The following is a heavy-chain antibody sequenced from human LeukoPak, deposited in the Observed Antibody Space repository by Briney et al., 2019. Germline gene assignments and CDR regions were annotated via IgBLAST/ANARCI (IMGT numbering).Heavy chain of an antibody. CDR3: AKDFGPIAAAGYDAFDI. CDR1: GFTLSSYA. V-gene: IGHV3-23*01. D-gene: IGHD6-13*01. J-gene: IGHJ3*02. CDR2: ISGSGGST. Sequence: GGSLRLSCAASGFTLSSYAMSWVRQAPGKGLEWVSAISGSGGSTYYADSVKGRFTISRDNSKNTLYLQTNSLRAEDTAVYYCAKDFGPIAAAGYDAFDIWGQGTMVTVSS.